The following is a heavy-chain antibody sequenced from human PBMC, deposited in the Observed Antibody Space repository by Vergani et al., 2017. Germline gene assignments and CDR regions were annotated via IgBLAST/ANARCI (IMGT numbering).Heavy chain of an antibody. D-gene: IGHD1-26*01. Sequence: EVQLLESGGSLKQPGGSVRLSCAASGFTFSNYDMHWVRQAPGKGLEWVSALTGGGGSTYYADSFKGRFIITRDNSRDTLYLQMNSLRPEDTATYYCVKGAGSYENFFDSWGQGTLVTVSS. J-gene: IGHJ4*02. CDR1: GFTFSNYD. V-gene: IGHV3-23*01. CDR3: VKGAGSYENFFDS. CDR2: LTGGGGST.